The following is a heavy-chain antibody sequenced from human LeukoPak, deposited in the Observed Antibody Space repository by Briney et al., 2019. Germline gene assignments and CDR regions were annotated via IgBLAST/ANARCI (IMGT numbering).Heavy chain of an antibody. V-gene: IGHV4-39*07. CDR2: IYYSGST. CDR1: GGSISSSSYY. Sequence: SETLSLTCTDSGGSISSSSYYWGWIRQPPGKGLEWIGSIYYSGSTYYNPSLKSRVTISVDTSKNQFSLKLSSVTAADTAVYYCARDSSWGIAARIRWFDPWGQGTLVTVSS. J-gene: IGHJ5*02. D-gene: IGHD6-6*01. CDR3: ARDSSWGIAARIRWFDP.